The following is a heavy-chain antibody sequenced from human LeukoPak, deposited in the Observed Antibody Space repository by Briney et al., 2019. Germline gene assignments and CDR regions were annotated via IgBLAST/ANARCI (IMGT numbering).Heavy chain of an antibody. CDR1: GGSISSDY. J-gene: IGHJ4*02. Sequence: PSETLSLTCSVSGGSISSDYWSWIRQPAGKGLEWIGRINASGSTRYNPSLKSRVTMSADTSKNQFTLKMNSVTAADTAVYFCARQTGSGLFILPGGQGTLVTVSS. CDR2: INASGST. V-gene: IGHV4-4*07. D-gene: IGHD3/OR15-3a*01. CDR3: ARQTGSGLFILP.